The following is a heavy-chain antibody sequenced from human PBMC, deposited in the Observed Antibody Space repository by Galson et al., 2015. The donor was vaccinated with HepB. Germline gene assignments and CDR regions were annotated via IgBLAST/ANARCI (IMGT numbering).Heavy chain of an antibody. V-gene: IGHV3-53*01. D-gene: IGHD1-26*01. Sequence: SLRLSCAASGFTVSSNYMSWVRQAPGKGLEWVSVIYRGGSTYYADSVKGRFTISRDNSKNTLYLQMNSLRAEDTAVYYCASIVGATPSDYWGQGTLVTVSS. J-gene: IGHJ4*02. CDR1: GFTVSSNY. CDR3: ASIVGATPSDY. CDR2: IYRGGST.